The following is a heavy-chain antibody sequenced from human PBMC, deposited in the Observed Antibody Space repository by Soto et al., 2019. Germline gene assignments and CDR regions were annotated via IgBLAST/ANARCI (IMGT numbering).Heavy chain of an antibody. J-gene: IGHJ4*02. Sequence: EVQLVESGGGLVLPGGSLRLSCAASGFTVSSNYMNWVRQAPGKGLEWVSVIYSVGSTYYADSVKGRFTISRHNSKNTLYLQMNSLRAEDTAVHFCARGYDYGDYFDYWGQGTLVTVSS. D-gene: IGHD4-17*01. CDR1: GFTVSSNY. V-gene: IGHV3-53*04. CDR2: IYSVGST. CDR3: ARGYDYGDYFDY.